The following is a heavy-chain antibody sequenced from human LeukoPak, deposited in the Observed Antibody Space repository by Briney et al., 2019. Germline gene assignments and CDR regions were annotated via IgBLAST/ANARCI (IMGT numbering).Heavy chain of an antibody. V-gene: IGHV3-7*03. CDR2: IKQDGSEE. CDR1: GFTFSSYW. Sequence: GGSLRLSCAASGFTFSSYWMSWVRQAPGKGLEWVANIKQDGSEEYYVDSVKGRFTISRDNAKNSLYLQMNSLRAEDTVVYYCARSSYSSSSSVWGQGTMVTVSS. J-gene: IGHJ3*01. D-gene: IGHD6-6*01. CDR3: ARSSYSSSSSV.